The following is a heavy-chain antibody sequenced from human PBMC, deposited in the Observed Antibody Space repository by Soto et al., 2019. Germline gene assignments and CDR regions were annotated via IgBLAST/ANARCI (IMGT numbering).Heavy chain of an antibody. CDR2: INHSGST. D-gene: IGHD4-17*01. CDR3: ARGPAPVRRHVNWVDP. V-gene: IGHV4-34*01. CDR1: GGSFSGYY. J-gene: IGHJ5*02. Sequence: QVQLQQWGAGLLKPSETLSLTCAVYGGSFSGYYWSWIRQPPGKGLEWIGEINHSGSTNYNPSLNTRVTLSVDTSKAQFFPQLSSVTAGDTAVYYCARGPAPVRRHVNWVDPWGQGTLVTVSS.